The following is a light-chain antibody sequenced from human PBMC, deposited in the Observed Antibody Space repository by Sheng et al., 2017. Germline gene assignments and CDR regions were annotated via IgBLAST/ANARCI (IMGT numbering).Light chain of an antibody. Sequence: DVVMTQSPLSLSVTLGQPASISCRSTQSLVYKDGNTYLNWFHQRPGQSPRRLIYKVSNRDSGVPDRFSGSGSGTGFTLKIIRVEAEDVGVYYCMQGTHWPYTFGQGTKLEIK. V-gene: IGKV2-30*01. CDR1: QSLVYKDGNTY. CDR3: MQGTHWPYT. CDR2: KVS. J-gene: IGKJ2*01.